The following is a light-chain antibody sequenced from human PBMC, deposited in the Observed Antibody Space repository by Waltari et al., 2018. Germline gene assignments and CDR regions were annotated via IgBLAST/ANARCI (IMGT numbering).Light chain of an antibody. Sequence: EIVLTQSPGTLSLSPGERATLSCRASQRVSRSLAWYQQKPGQAPRLLIYGASSRATGVPDRFSGSGSGTDFSLTISRLEPEDFAVYYCQHYVRLPVSVGQGTKVEIK. CDR1: QRVSRS. J-gene: IGKJ1*01. CDR3: QHYVRLPVS. CDR2: GAS. V-gene: IGKV3-20*01.